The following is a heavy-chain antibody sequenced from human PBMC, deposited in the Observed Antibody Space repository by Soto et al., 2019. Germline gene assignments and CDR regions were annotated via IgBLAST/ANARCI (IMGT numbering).Heavy chain of an antibody. J-gene: IGHJ5*01. V-gene: IGHV4-34*01. Sequence: SETLSLTCADYGGPFSGHSWTWIRQFPGKGLEWIGDINHSGRVNYSPSLKSRVTISLDTSKNQFSLTLIAVTAAATAMYYCSTRAYDTNGYYRFDPWGQGTLVTVS. CDR2: INHSGRV. D-gene: IGHD3-22*01. CDR3: STRAYDTNGYYRFDP. CDR1: GGPFSGHS.